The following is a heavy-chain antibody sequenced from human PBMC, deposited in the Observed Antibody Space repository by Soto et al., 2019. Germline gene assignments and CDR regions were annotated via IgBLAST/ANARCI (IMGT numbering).Heavy chain of an antibody. CDR2: TRNKANSYTT. CDR3: ARDAIVVVPATGGYYYYMDV. Sequence: EVQLVESGGGLVQPGGSLRLSCAASGFTFSDHYMDWVRQAPGKGLEWVGRTRNKANSYTTEYAASVKGRFTISRDDSKNSLYLKMNSWKTGDAAVYYCARDAIVVVPATGGYYYYMDVWGKGTTVTVSS. CDR1: GFTFSDHY. D-gene: IGHD2-2*01. V-gene: IGHV3-72*01. J-gene: IGHJ6*03.